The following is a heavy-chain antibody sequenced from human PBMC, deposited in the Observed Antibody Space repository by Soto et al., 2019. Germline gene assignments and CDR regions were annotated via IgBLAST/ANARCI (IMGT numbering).Heavy chain of an antibody. CDR2: IDHSGST. V-gene: IGHV4-34*01. D-gene: IGHD6-13*01. CDR1: GGSFSGYS. Sequence: SETLSLTCAVYGGSFSGYSWSWIRQPPAKGLEWIGEIDHSGSTNYNPSLKSRVTISVDTSKNQFSLNLNSVTAADTALYYCARAIRGRSSSWFVPSGQGTLVTVSS. J-gene: IGHJ5*02. CDR3: ARAIRGRSSSWFVP.